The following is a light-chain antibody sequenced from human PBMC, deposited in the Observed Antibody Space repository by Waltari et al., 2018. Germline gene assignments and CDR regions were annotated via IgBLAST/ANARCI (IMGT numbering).Light chain of an antibody. V-gene: IGKV1-39*01. CDR3: QQGYSTRRT. J-gene: IGKJ1*01. CDR2: AAS. Sequence: DIQMTQSPSSLSASVGDRVTITCRASQSISSYLNWYQQKPGKAPKLLIYAASSLLSGVPSRFSGSGSGADFTLTISSLQPEDFATYYCQQGYSTRRTFGQGTKVDIK. CDR1: QSISSY.